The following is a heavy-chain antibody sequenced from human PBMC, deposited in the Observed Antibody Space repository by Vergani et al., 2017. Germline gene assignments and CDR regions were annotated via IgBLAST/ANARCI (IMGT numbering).Heavy chain of an antibody. J-gene: IGHJ5*02. CDR3: ARDSRLIYNRFAP. Sequence: QVQLVEPGGGVVQPGRSLSLSCAASGFTFNQYGLHGVRQAPGKGLEWVAVTWYDGNNKQYADSVKGRFTISRDNSKTTMYLQMNSLRDEDTGVYYCARDSRLIYNRFAPWGQGTLVTVSS. CDR2: TWYDGNNK. V-gene: IGHV3-33*01. CDR1: GFTFNQYG. D-gene: IGHD5-12*01.